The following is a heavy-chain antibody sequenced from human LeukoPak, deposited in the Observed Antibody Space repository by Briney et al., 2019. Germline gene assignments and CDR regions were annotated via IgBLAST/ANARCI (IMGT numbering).Heavy chain of an antibody. CDR2: IGNDGRDI. Sequence: GSLRLSCIVSGFTFTSHGLHWVRQAPGKGLAGVAYIGNDGRDIYYADSLRGRFTISRDDSKNTVHLQMRSLKVEDTALYYCVRDLVGGWSCDHWGEGSLVAVSS. V-gene: IGHV3-30*02. J-gene: IGHJ4*02. D-gene: IGHD3-10*01. CDR3: VRDLVGGWSCDH. CDR1: GFTFTSHG.